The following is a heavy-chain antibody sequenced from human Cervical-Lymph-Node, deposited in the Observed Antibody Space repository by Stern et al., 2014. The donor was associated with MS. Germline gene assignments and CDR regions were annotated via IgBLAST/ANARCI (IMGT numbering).Heavy chain of an antibody. Sequence: QVQLQESGPGLVKPSQTLSLTCTVSGGSISSGGFHWSWIRQHPRKGLEWIGYMDYSGSTYYNPSLKSRLTISVGTSKSQFSLNLSSVTAADTAVYYCAGANFNGDYDLGYFDYWGQGTLVTVSS. J-gene: IGHJ4*02. CDR1: GGSISSGGFH. CDR2: MDYSGST. CDR3: AGANFNGDYDLGYFDY. V-gene: IGHV4-31*03. D-gene: IGHD4-17*01.